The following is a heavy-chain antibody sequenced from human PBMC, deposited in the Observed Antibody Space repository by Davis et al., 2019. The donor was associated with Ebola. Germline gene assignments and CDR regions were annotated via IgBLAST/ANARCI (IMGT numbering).Heavy chain of an antibody. D-gene: IGHD3-10*01. Sequence: PSETLSLTCTVSGVSISSHYWTWIRQPPGKGLEWIGYIYYSGNTNYNPSLKSRVTISVKTSKNQFSLKLMSVTAADTAVYFCARGLQGVMAFAPWGQGTLVTVSS. J-gene: IGHJ5*02. CDR3: ARGLQGVMAFAP. V-gene: IGHV4-59*11. CDR1: GVSISSHY. CDR2: IYYSGNT.